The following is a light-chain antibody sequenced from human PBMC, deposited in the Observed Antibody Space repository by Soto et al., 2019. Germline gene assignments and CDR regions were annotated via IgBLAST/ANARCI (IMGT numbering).Light chain of an antibody. CDR3: QQYGSSSIFT. CDR2: GAS. CDR1: QSVSSSY. Sequence: EIVLTQSPGTLSLSPGERATLSCRASQSVSSSYLAWYQQKPGQAPRLLIYGASSRATGIPGRFSGSGSGTDFTLTISRLEPEDFAVYYCQQYGSSSIFTFGPGTKVDIK. J-gene: IGKJ3*01. V-gene: IGKV3-20*01.